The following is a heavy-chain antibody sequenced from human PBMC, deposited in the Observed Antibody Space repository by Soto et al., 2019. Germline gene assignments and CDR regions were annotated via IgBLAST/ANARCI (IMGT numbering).Heavy chain of an antibody. D-gene: IGHD2-15*01. J-gene: IGHJ6*02. CDR2: ISYDGSNK. CDR1: GFSSYA. Sequence: QVQVVESGGGVVQPGRSLRLSCAASGFSSYAMHWVRQAPGKGLEWLAVISYDGSNKYYADSVNGRFTICRDDSRNTMXLQMNSRRDGATAVYYCARDGWPNCSGGSCYGLAVWGQGTTVSVSS. CDR3: ARDGWPNCSGGSCYGLAV. V-gene: IGHV3-30-3*01.